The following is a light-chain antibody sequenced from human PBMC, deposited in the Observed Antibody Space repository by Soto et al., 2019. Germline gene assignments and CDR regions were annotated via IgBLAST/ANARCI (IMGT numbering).Light chain of an antibody. CDR3: SSDAGSSNV. CDR1: GSDIGFYNY. V-gene: IGLV2-8*01. Sequence: QSVLTQPPSASGSPGQSVTISCTGSGSDIGFYNYVSWYQQHPGKVPKLLIYEVNKRPSGVPDRFSGSKSSNTASLTVSGLQAEEEADYYCSSDAGSSNVFGTGTKVTGL. CDR2: EVN. J-gene: IGLJ1*01.